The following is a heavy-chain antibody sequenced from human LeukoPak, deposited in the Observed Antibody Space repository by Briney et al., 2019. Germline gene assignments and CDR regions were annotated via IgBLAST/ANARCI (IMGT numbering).Heavy chain of an antibody. CDR2: IFPGDSGASGT. Sequence: GESLKISCKGSGYSFTNYWIGWVRKMPGKGLEWMGIIFPGDSGASGTRYSPSFQGQVTISADKSISTAYLQWSSLKASDTAMYYCARQVAVTGTLAYWGQGTLVTVSS. J-gene: IGHJ4*02. CDR1: GYSFTNYW. V-gene: IGHV5-51*01. D-gene: IGHD6-19*01. CDR3: ARQVAVTGTLAY.